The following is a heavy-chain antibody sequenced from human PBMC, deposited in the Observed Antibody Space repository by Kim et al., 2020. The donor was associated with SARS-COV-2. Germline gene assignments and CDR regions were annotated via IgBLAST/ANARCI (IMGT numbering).Heavy chain of an antibody. CDR3: ARSMDIVATAPFWDYYYGMDV. CDR1: GYTFTSYA. Sequence: ASVKVSCKASGYTFTSYAMNWVRQAPGQGLEWMGWINTNTGNPTYAQGFTGRFVFSLDTSVSTAYLQISSLKAEDTAVYYCARSMDIVATAPFWDYYYGMDVWGQGTTVTVSS. J-gene: IGHJ6*02. CDR2: INTNTGNP. D-gene: IGHD5-12*01. V-gene: IGHV7-4-1*02.